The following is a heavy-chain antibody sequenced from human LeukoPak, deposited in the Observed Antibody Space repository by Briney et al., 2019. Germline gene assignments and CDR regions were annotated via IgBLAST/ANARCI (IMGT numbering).Heavy chain of an antibody. D-gene: IGHD2-15*01. J-gene: IGHJ5*02. CDR1: GASISSYY. Sequence: SETLSLTCTVSGASISSYYWSWIRQPPGKGLEWIGRIYTSAIISGNTNYNPSLKSRVTMSVDTSKNQFSLKLSSVTAADTAVYYCARGVGGYCSGGSCYSGPNWFDPWGQGTLVTVSS. CDR3: ARGVGGYCSGGSCYSGPNWFDP. V-gene: IGHV4-4*07. CDR2: IYTSAIISGNT.